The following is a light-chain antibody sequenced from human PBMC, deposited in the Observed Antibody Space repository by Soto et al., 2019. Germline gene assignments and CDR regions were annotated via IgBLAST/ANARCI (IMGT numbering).Light chain of an antibody. J-gene: IGKJ3*01. CDR2: LGS. CDR3: MQALQTPFT. V-gene: IGKV2-28*01. Sequence: DIVTTQSPLSLPVTPGEPASISCRSSQSLLHSNKNNYLDWYLQKPGQSPQLLIYLGSNRASGVPDRFSGSGSGTDFTLKISRVEAEDVGFYFCMQALQTPFTFGPGTKVEIK. CDR1: QSLLHSNKNNY.